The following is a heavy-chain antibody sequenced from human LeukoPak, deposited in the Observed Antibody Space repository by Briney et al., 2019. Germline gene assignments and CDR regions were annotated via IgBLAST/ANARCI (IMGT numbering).Heavy chain of an antibody. Sequence: QPGGSLRLSCAASGFTFSNFGLNWVRQAPGKGLEWVAFISDNGRRTYYLESVKGLFTISRDDSKNTLYLQMNSLRVEDTAVYYCARDRIGKYSIDYWGQGTLVTVSS. V-gene: IGHV3-33*08. D-gene: IGHD2-15*01. CDR1: GFTFSNFG. CDR3: ARDRIGKYSIDY. J-gene: IGHJ4*02. CDR2: ISDNGRRT.